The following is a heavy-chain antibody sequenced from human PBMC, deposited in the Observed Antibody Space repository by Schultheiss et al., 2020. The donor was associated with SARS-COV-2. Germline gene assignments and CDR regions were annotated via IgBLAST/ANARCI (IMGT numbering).Heavy chain of an antibody. J-gene: IGHJ4*02. Sequence: GESLKISCAASGFTFSSYAMSWVRQAPGKGLEWVSAIRGSGGSTYYADSVKGRFTISRDNSKNTLYLQMNSLRAEDTAVYYCAKDPYYDILTGYSYWGQGTLVTVSS. CDR3: AKDPYYDILTGYSY. CDR1: GFTFSSYA. V-gene: IGHV3-23*01. CDR2: IRGSGGST. D-gene: IGHD3-9*01.